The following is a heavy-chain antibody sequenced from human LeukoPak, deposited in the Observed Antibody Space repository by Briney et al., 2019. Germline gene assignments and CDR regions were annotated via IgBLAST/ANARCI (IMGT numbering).Heavy chain of an antibody. CDR3: ARRSASCSGGSCYPDAFDI. Sequence: ASVKVFCKASGYTFTSYYMHWVRQAPGQGLEWMGIINPSGGSTSYAQKFQGRVTMTRDTSTSTVYMELSSLRSEDTAVYYCARRSASCSGGSCYPDAFDIWGQGTMVTVSS. CDR2: INPSGGST. V-gene: IGHV1-46*03. D-gene: IGHD2-15*01. CDR1: GYTFTSYY. J-gene: IGHJ3*02.